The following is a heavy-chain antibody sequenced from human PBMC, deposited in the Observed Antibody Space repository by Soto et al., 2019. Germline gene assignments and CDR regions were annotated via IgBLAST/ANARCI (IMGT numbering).Heavy chain of an antibody. J-gene: IGHJ4*02. CDR3: ASHPLLWSDAHS. D-gene: IGHD1-1*01. CDR2: IFYTGYT. CDR1: GGSVSRSAYY. V-gene: IGHV4-31*03. Sequence: SETLSLTCTVSGGSVSRSAYYWSWIRQLPGKGLEWIGYIFYTGYTYYNPSLKSRVTMSVDTSENQFSLKMRSVTAADAGVYYCASHPLLWSDAHSWGQGALVTVSS.